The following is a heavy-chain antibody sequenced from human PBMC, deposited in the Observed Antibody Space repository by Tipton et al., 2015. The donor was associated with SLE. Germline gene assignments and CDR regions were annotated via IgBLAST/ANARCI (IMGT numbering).Heavy chain of an antibody. CDR3: AAYYYGSGSYYKGQFDY. CDR1: GFTFSSYS. D-gene: IGHD3-10*01. J-gene: IGHJ4*02. V-gene: IGHV3-48*01. Sequence: SLRLSCAASGFTFSSYSMNWVRQAPGKGLEWVSYISSSSSTIYYADSVKGRFTISRDNAKNSLYLQMNSLRAEDTAVYYCAAYYYGSGSYYKGQFDYWGQGTLVTVSS. CDR2: ISSSSSTI.